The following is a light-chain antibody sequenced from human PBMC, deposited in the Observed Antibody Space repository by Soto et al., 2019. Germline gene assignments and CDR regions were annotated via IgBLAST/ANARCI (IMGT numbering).Light chain of an antibody. J-gene: IGKJ4*01. CDR3: QQYNNWPLT. CDR1: QSVRSY. Sequence: ILMTQSPATLSVSPGERDTLSCRASQSVRSYLAWYQQTPGQAPRLLIYGASTRATGVPARFTGSGSGTEFTLTISSLQSEDFAVYYCQQYNNWPLTFGGGTKVDIK. V-gene: IGKV3-15*01. CDR2: GAS.